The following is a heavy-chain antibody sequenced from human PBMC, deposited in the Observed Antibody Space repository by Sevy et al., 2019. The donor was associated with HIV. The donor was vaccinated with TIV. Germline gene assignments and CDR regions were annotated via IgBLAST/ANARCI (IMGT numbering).Heavy chain of an antibody. Sequence: GGALSLSCTASGFTFRNFGMHWVRQVPGKGLEWVTFIRYDGSDKYYAASVKGRFTISRDDSKNTLYLQMDSLRAEDTAIYYCAKDLAGPGRRYFDYWGQGTLVTVSS. J-gene: IGHJ4*02. V-gene: IGHV3-30*02. CDR1: GFTFRNFG. D-gene: IGHD6-13*01. CDR2: IRYDGSDK. CDR3: AKDLAGPGRRYFDY.